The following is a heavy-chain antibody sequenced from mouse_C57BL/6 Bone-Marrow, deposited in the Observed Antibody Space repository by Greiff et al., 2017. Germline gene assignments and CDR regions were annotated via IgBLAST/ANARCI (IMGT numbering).Heavy chain of an antibody. CDR3: ARGYYVGYDSRDY. CDR2: ILPGSGST. Sequence: VQLQQSGAELMKPGASVKLSCKATGYTFTGYWIEWVKQRPGHGLEWIGEILPGSGSTHYNEKFKGKATFTEANSYNTASMQISSQTTEDSAIYYCARGYYVGYDSRDYWGQGTSVTVSS. J-gene: IGHJ4*01. V-gene: IGHV1-9*01. CDR1: GYTFTGYW. D-gene: IGHD1-1*01.